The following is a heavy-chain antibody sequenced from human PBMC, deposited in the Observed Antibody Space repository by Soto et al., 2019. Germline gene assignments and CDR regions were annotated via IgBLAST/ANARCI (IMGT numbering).Heavy chain of an antibody. CDR3: ARSYVQSRPIDY. J-gene: IGHJ4*01. Sequence: VKVSCKVSGYNRTAYYIHWVRQAPGQGREWMGIMNPGDGSTRYAQTFQRRVTMISATSTSTAYMQLNSLRSEDTAVYHCARSYVQSRPIDYWGQGTLVTASS. CDR1: GYNRTAYY. D-gene: IGHD3-10*02. V-gene: IGHV1-46*01. CDR2: MNPGDGST.